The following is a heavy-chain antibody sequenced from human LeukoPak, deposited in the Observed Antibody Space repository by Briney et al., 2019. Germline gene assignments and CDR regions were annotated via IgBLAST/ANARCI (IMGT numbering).Heavy chain of an antibody. CDR2: ISSVGST. CDR3: ARDQYSSNWYVHH. Sequence: GGSLRLSCAASGFTISDYYMSWVRQAPGKGLEWVSLISSVGSTYYADSVKGRFTISRDNSKNTLYLQMNSLRAEDTAVYYCARDQYSSNWYVHHWGQGTLVTVS. J-gene: IGHJ1*01. CDR1: GFTISDYY. V-gene: IGHV3-53*01. D-gene: IGHD6-19*01.